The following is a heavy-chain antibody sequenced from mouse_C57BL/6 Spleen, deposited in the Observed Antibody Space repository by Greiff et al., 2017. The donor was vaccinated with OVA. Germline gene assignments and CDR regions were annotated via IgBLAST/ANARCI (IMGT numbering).Heavy chain of an antibody. Sequence: QVQLKQSGPELVKPGASVKISCKASGYSFTSYYIHWVKQRPGQGLEWIGWIYPGSGNTKYNEKFKGKATLTADTSSSTAYMQLSSLTSEDSAVYYCARSDTTVELDYWGQGTTLTVSS. CDR3: ARSDTTVELDY. D-gene: IGHD1-1*01. CDR1: GYSFTSYY. V-gene: IGHV1-66*01. CDR2: IYPGSGNT. J-gene: IGHJ2*01.